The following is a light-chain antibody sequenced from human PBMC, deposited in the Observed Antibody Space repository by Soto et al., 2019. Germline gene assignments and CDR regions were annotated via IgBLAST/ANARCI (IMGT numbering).Light chain of an antibody. CDR1: QTISSTY. CDR3: QQYGSSPKT. V-gene: IGKV3-20*01. CDR2: AAS. Sequence: EIVFAEFPGPLSLSPGDRTPLSFQGSQTISSTYLAWYQQKPGQAPRLLIYAASTRATGIPDRFSGSGSGTDFTLTISRLEPEDFAVYYCQQYGSSPKTFGQGTKVDIK. J-gene: IGKJ1*01.